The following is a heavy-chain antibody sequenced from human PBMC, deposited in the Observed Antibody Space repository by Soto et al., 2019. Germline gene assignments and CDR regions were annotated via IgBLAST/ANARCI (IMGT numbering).Heavy chain of an antibody. CDR3: ARDPITFGGVIVTLDY. J-gene: IGHJ4*02. CDR1: GFTFSSYG. D-gene: IGHD3-16*02. Sequence: QVQLVESGGGVVQPGRSLRLSCAASGFTFSSYGMHWVRQAPGKGLEWVAVIWYDGSNKYYADSVKGRFTISRDNSKNTLYLQMNSLRAEDTAVYYCARDPITFGGVIVTLDYWGQGTLVTVSS. CDR2: IWYDGSNK. V-gene: IGHV3-33*01.